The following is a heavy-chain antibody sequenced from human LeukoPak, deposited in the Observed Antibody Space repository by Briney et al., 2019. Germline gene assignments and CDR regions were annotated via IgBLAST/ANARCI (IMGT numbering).Heavy chain of an antibody. D-gene: IGHD1-26*01. CDR2: IYYSGST. Sequence: SETLSLTCTVSGGSISSYYWSWIRQPPGKGLEWLGYIYYSGSTNYNPSLKSRVTISVDTSKNQFSLKLSSVTAADTSVYYCAKQVGATTFDYWGQGTLVTVSS. V-gene: IGHV4-59*01. CDR1: GGSISSYY. J-gene: IGHJ4*02. CDR3: AKQVGATTFDY.